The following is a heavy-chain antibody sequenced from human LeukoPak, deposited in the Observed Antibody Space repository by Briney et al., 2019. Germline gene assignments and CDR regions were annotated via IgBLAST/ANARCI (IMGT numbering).Heavy chain of an antibody. D-gene: IGHD2-15*01. V-gene: IGHV3-74*01. J-gene: IGHJ3*02. CDR1: GFTFSNFW. CDR3: AREAPGPTRYCSGGSCYGAFDI. Sequence: GGSLRLSCAASGFTFSNFWMHWVRQAPEMGLVWVSRINTDGSRTNSVKGRFTISRDNSKNTLYLQMNSLRAEDTAVYYCAREAPGPTRYCSGGSCYGAFDIWGQGTMVTVSS. CDR2: INTDGSRT.